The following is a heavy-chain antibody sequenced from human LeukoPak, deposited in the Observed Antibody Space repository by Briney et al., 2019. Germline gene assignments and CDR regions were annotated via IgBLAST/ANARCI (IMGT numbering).Heavy chain of an antibody. CDR3: ARDGEGHYNYFSP. V-gene: IGHV3-74*01. CDR1: GFTFSNYW. Sequence: GGSLRLSCAASGFTFSNYWMDWVRQAPGQGLVWVARVDNYGSSTDYAESVRGRFTISRDNANNTAFLQMNSLTAEDTAVYFCARDGEGHYNYFSPWGQGVLVTVSS. D-gene: IGHD4-17*01. CDR2: VDNYGSST. J-gene: IGHJ5*02.